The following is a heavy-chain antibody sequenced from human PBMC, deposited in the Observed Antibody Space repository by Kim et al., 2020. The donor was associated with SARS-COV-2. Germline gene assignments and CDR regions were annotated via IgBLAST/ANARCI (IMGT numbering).Heavy chain of an antibody. D-gene: IGHD3-22*01. V-gene: IGHV3-49*02. CDR3: TRDTYYDSSGYYYDDY. Sequence: SVKGRFTISRDDSKSIAYLQMNSLKTEDTAVYYCTRDTYYDSSGYYYDDYWGQGTLVTVSS. J-gene: IGHJ4*02.